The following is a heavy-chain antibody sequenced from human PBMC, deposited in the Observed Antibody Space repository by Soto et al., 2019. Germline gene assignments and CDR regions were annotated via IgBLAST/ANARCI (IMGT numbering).Heavy chain of an antibody. CDR2: IDYRGST. CDR3: ASFGSGSLLYYYGMDV. J-gene: IGHJ6*02. CDR1: GDSISKSGHY. Sequence: SETLSLTCTVSGDSISKSGHYWGWIRQPPGKALEWIGGIDYRGSTLYNPSLRSRITMSIDTSKNQFSLKLSSVTAADTAVYYCASFGSGSLLYYYGMDVWGQGTTVTVSS. V-gene: IGHV4-39*01. D-gene: IGHD3-10*01.